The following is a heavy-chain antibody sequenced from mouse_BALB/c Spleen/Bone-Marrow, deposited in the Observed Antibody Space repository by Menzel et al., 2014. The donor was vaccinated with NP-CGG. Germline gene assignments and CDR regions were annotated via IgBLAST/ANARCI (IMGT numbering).Heavy chain of an antibody. CDR2: ISSGGSYT. D-gene: IGHD2-12*01. CDR3: ARHAYYNQTEVSFVY. CDR1: GFTFSNYG. V-gene: IGHV5-9-2*01. J-gene: IGHJ3*01. Sequence: EVKLVESGGGLVKSGGSLKLSCAASGFTFSNYGMSWVRQTPEKRLEWVATISSGGSYTFYSDSVKGRFTISRDNAKNNLYLQLSSLRSEDTALYYCARHAYYNQTEVSFVYWGQGTLVTVSA.